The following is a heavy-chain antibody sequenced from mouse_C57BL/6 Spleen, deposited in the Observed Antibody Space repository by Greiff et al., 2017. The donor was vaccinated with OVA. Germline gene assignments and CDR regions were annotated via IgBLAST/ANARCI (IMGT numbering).Heavy chain of an antibody. Sequence: QVQLQQSGPELVKPGASVKISCKASGYAFSSSWMNWVKQRPGKGLEWIGRIYPGDGDTNYNGKFKGKATLTADKSSSTAYMQLSSLTSEDSAVYFCARREDYYYGFDYWGQGTTLTVSS. J-gene: IGHJ2*01. CDR3: ARREDYYYGFDY. D-gene: IGHD1-1*01. V-gene: IGHV1-82*01. CDR1: GYAFSSSW. CDR2: IYPGDGDT.